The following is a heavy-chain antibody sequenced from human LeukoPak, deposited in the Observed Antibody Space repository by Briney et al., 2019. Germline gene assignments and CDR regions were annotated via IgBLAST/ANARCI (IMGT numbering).Heavy chain of an antibody. Sequence: SETQSLTCAVYGGSFSGYYWSWIRQPPGKGLEWIGEINHSGSTNYNPSLKSRVTISVDTSKNQFSLKLSSVTAAYTAVYYCARGLPRIAARFWTDYWGQGTLVTVSS. CDR2: INHSGST. J-gene: IGHJ4*02. V-gene: IGHV4-34*01. CDR3: ARGLPRIAARFWTDY. CDR1: GGSFSGYY. D-gene: IGHD6-6*01.